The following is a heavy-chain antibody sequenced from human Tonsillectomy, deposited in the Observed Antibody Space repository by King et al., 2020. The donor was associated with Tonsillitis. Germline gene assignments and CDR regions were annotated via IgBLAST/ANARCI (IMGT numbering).Heavy chain of an antibody. CDR3: AGRRPITPNYFDY. CDR2: VYYSGST. V-gene: IGHV4-59*08. J-gene: IGHJ4*02. CDR1: GGSISNYY. D-gene: IGHD5-12*01. Sequence: HVQLQESGPGLVKPSETLSLTCTVSGGSISNYYWTWIRQPPGKDLEWIGYVYYSGSTNYTPSLKSRVTISVDTSKNQFSLELTSLTATDTAVYYCAGRRPITPNYFDYWGQGILVTVSS.